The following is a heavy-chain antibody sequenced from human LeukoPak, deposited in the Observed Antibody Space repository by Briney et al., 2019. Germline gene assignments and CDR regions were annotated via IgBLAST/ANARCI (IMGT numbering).Heavy chain of an antibody. Sequence: GGSLRLSCAASGFTFSSYSMNWVRQAPGKGLEWVSYISSSSSTIYYADSVKGRFTISRDNAKNSLYLQMNSLRAEDTAVYYCARDTMVRGVIKSPFAYWGQGTLVTISS. CDR3: ARDTMVRGVIKSPFAY. V-gene: IGHV3-48*01. J-gene: IGHJ4*02. CDR1: GFTFSSYS. CDR2: ISSSSSTI. D-gene: IGHD3-10*01.